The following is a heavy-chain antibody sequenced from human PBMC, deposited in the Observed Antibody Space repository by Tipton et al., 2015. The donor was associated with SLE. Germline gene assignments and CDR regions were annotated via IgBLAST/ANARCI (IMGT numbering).Heavy chain of an antibody. CDR2: IWFDGSDK. J-gene: IGHJ4*02. CDR1: GFTFNYSD. D-gene: IGHD6-19*01. CDR3: AKVGGPDNSSGWYYFDH. V-gene: IGHV3-33*06. Sequence: RSLRLSCAASGFTFNYSDIHWVRQTPGKGPEWVAIIWFDGSDKFYADSVKGRFTVSRDNSKNTLYLQMNSLRAEDTATYYCAKVGGPDNSSGWYYFDHWGQGSLVSVSS.